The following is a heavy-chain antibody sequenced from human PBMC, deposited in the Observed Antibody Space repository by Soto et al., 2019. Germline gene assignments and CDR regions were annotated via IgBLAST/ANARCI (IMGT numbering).Heavy chain of an antibody. Sequence: ASVKVSCKASGYTFTSYGISWVRQAPGQGLEWMGWISAYNGNTNYAQKLQGRVTMTTDTSTSTAYMELRSLRSDDTAVYYCARDTYGDPDLNQQDFDYWGQGTLVTVSS. CDR3: ARDTYGDPDLNQQDFDY. D-gene: IGHD4-17*01. CDR2: ISAYNGNT. V-gene: IGHV1-18*01. J-gene: IGHJ4*02. CDR1: GYTFTSYG.